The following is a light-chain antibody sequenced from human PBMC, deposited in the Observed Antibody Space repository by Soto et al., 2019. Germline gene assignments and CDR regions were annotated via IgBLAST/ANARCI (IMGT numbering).Light chain of an antibody. CDR1: QSVSSY. V-gene: IGKV3-11*01. CDR3: QKRSNWPPIT. CDR2: VAS. Sequence: EIVLTQSPATLSLSPGERATLSCRASQSVSSYLAWYQQKPGQAPRLLIYVASNRATGIPARFSGSGSGTDFTLTISSLEPEDFAVYYCQKRSNWPPITLGQGTRLEIK. J-gene: IGKJ5*01.